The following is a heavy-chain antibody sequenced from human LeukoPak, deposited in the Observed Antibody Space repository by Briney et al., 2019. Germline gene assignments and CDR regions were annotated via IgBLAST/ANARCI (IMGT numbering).Heavy chain of an antibody. V-gene: IGHV1-2*04. CDR1: GYTFTGYY. CDR2: INPNSGGT. D-gene: IGHD1-7*01. Sequence: AASVKVSCKASGYTFTGYYLHWVRQAPGQGPEWMGWINPNSGGTNYAQKFQGWVIMTRDTSISTAYMELSRLRSDGTAVYYCATSGTTESAFDIWGQGTLVTVSS. CDR3: ATSGTTESAFDI. J-gene: IGHJ3*02.